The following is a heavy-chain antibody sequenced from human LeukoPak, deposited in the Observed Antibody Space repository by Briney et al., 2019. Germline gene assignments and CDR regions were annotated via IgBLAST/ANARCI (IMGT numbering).Heavy chain of an antibody. CDR3: AKGLRYLGDP. D-gene: IGHD3-9*01. J-gene: IGHJ5*02. CDR1: GFTFSSYG. V-gene: IGHV3-30*18. Sequence: PGGSLRLSCAASGFTFSSYGMHWVRQAPGRGLEWVAVISYDGSNKYYADSVKGRFTISRDNSKNTLYPQMNSLRAEDTAVYYCAKGLRYLGDPWGQGTLVTVSS. CDR2: ISYDGSNK.